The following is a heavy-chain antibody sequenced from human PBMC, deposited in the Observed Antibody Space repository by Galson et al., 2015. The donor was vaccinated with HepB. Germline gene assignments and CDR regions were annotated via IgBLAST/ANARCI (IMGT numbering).Heavy chain of an antibody. J-gene: IGHJ6*02. V-gene: IGHV1-69*13. CDR1: GGTFSSYA. D-gene: IGHD4-11*01. CDR3: ARVVRDYSNYYYGMDV. CDR2: IIPIFGIA. Sequence: SVKVSCKASGGTFSSYAISWVRQAPGQGLEWMGGIIPIFGIANYAQKFQGRVTITADESTGTAYMELSSLRSEDTAVYYCARVVRDYSNYYYGMDVWGQGTTVTVSS.